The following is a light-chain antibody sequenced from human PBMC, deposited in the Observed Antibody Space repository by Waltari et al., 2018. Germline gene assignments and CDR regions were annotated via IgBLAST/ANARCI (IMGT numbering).Light chain of an antibody. V-gene: IGKV1-5*03. J-gene: IGKJ1*01. CDR1: QSISSW. Sequence: DIQMTQSPSTLSASVGDRVTITCRASQSISSWLAWYQQKPGTAPKLLIYKASTLESGVPSRFSGSGSGTEFTLTIHSLQPDDFATYYCQQYNGYWTFGQGTKVEIK. CDR2: KAS. CDR3: QQYNGYWT.